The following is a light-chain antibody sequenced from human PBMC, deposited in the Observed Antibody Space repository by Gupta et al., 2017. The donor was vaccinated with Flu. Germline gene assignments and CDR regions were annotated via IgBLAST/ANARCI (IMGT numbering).Light chain of an antibody. Sequence: EIVLTQSPGTLSLSPGERATLSCRASQSVTSSYLAWYQQKPGQAPRLLIYGASSRATGIPDRFSGSGSGTDFTLTISRREPEDFAVYYCQQDGTSTPYTFGQGTKLEIK. CDR3: QQDGTSTPYT. V-gene: IGKV3-20*01. J-gene: IGKJ2*01. CDR2: GAS. CDR1: QSVTSSY.